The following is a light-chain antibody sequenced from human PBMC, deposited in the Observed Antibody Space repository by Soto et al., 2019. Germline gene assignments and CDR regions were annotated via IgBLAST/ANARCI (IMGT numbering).Light chain of an antibody. CDR2: SAS. CDR3: HQYHLYNP. CDR1: KSISTW. Sequence: DFQITQSPSTVSAPVRDRVTITFRASKSISTWLAWYQHKPGKVPKLLISSASDLESGVPSRFSGSGFGTEFTLTITSLQPADFETYYCHQYHLYNPFGGVSKVDIK. V-gene: IGKV1-5*03. J-gene: IGKJ4*01.